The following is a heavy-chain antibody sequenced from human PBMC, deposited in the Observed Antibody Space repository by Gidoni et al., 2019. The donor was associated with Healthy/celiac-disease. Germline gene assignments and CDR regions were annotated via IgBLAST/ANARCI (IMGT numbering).Heavy chain of an antibody. CDR2: IYYSGST. Sequence: QVQLQESGPGLVKPSETLSLTCTVSGGSISSYYWSWIRQPPGKGLEWIGYIYYSGSTNYNPSLKSRVTISVDTSKNQFSLKLSSVTAADTAVYYCARHRTIFGVVSSWFDPWGQGTLVTVSS. CDR3: ARHRTIFGVVSSWFDP. CDR1: GGSISSYY. V-gene: IGHV4-59*08. D-gene: IGHD3-3*01. J-gene: IGHJ5*02.